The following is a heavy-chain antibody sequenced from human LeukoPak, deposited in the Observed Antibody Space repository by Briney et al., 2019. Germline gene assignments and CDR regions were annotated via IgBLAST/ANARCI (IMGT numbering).Heavy chain of an antibody. D-gene: IGHD3-10*01. Sequence: SETLSLTCTVSGGSISSDYWSWIRQPAGNGLEWIGRSYTSGSTNYNPSLKSRVTMSVDTSKNQFSLKLSSVTAADTAVYYCARDHGWQEGVFDYWGQGTLVTVSS. CDR2: SYTSGST. V-gene: IGHV4-4*07. CDR3: ARDHGWQEGVFDY. CDR1: GGSISSDY. J-gene: IGHJ4*02.